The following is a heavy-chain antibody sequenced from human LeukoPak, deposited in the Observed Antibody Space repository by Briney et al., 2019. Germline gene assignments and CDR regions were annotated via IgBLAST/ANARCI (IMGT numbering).Heavy chain of an antibody. D-gene: IGHD2/OR15-2a*01. V-gene: IGHV4-34*01. CDR3: ARDLILAEDYYYYYMDV. CDR2: IYYSGST. J-gene: IGHJ6*03. CDR1: GGSFSGYY. Sequence: SETLSLTCAVYGGSFSGYYWSWIRQPPGKGLEWIGSIYYSGSTYYNPSLKSRVTISVDTSKNQFSLKLSSVTAADTAVYYCARDLILAEDYYYYYMDVWGKGTTVTVSS.